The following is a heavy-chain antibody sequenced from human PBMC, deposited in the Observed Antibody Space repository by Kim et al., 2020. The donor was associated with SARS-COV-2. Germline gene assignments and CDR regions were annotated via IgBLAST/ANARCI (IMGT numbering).Heavy chain of an antibody. CDR3: ARDSWVYGGNSGVNY. V-gene: IGHV3-33*01. Sequence: GGSLRLSCAASGFTFSSYGMHWVRQAPGKGLEWVAVIWYDGSNKYYADSVKGRFTISRDNSKNTLYLQMNSLRAEDTAVYYCARDSWVYGGNSGVNYWGQGTLVTVSS. D-gene: IGHD4-17*01. CDR1: GFTFSSYG. J-gene: IGHJ4*02. CDR2: IWYDGSNK.